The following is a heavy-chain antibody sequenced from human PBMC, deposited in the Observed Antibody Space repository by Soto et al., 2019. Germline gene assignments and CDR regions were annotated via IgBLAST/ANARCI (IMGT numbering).Heavy chain of an antibody. CDR1: GYTFTSYG. CDR3: ARAPIAVAGTLPGLFDY. D-gene: IGHD6-19*01. CDR2: ISAYNGNT. J-gene: IGHJ4*02. Sequence: QVQLVQSGAEMKKPGASVKVSCKASGYTFTSYGISWVRQAPGQGLEWMGWISAYNGNTNYAQKLQGRVTMTTDTSTSTAYMELRSLRSDDTAVYYCARAPIAVAGTLPGLFDYWGQGTPVTVSS. V-gene: IGHV1-18*01.